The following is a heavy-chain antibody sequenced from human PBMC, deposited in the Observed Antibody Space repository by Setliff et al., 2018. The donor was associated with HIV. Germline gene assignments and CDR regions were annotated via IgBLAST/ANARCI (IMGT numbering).Heavy chain of an antibody. D-gene: IGHD6-13*01. J-gene: IGHJ5*02. CDR1: GFTVSSNY. V-gene: IGHV3-53*01. CDR3: ATLRQQLITGWFDP. CDR2: IYIGGST. Sequence: GGSLRLSCAASGFTVSSNYMSWVRQAPGKGLEWVSVIYIGGSTFYTDSVKGRFTISRDNSKNTLYLHMNSLRAEDTAVYYCATLRQQLITGWFDPWGQGTLVTVS.